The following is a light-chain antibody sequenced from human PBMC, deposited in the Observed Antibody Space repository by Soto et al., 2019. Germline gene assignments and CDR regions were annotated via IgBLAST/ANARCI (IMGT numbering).Light chain of an antibody. J-gene: IGLJ2*01. V-gene: IGLV3-27*01. CDR2: KDS. Sequence: SYELTQPSSVSVSPGHTARITCSGAVLAKKYARWFQQKPGQAPVLVIYKDSERPSGIPERFSGSSSGTTVTLTISRAQVEDEADYYCYSAADNNRVFGGGTKLTVL. CDR3: YSAADNNRV. CDR1: VLAKKY.